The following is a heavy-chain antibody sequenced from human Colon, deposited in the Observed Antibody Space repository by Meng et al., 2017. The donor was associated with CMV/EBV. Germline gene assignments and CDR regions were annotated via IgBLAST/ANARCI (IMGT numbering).Heavy chain of an antibody. V-gene: IGHV3-11*01. Sequence: GESLKISCAASGFTFDDYAMHWVRQAPGKGLEWVSYISHRGGSTYHADSVKGRFTISRDNAKNSLFLQMTSLRAEDTAVYYCARDQAGDDVSSAFDIWGQGTKVTVSS. CDR2: ISHRGGST. CDR1: GFTFDDYA. D-gene: IGHD3-16*01. CDR3: ARDQAGDDVSSAFDI. J-gene: IGHJ3*02.